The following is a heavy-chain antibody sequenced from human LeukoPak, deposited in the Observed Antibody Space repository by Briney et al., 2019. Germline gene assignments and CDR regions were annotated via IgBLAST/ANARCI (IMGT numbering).Heavy chain of an antibody. V-gene: IGHV3-23*01. CDR3: AKDLLRATGNGGYYMDV. CDR1: GFTFSSCA. D-gene: IGHD5-12*01. CDR2: ISGSGAST. Sequence: GGSLRLSCAASGFTFSSCAMSWVRQALGKGLEWVSSISGSGASTYYADSVKGRFTISRDNSKNTLFLQMNSLRTDDTAVYYCAKDLLRATGNGGYYMDVWGKGTTVIVSS. J-gene: IGHJ6*03.